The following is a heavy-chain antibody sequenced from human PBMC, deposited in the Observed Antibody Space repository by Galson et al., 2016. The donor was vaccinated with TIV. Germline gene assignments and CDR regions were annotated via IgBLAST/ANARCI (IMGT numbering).Heavy chain of an antibody. Sequence: QSGAEVKKPGESLKISCKASGYRFTNHWIGWVRQMPGKGLEWMGVIYPGDSDTRYSPSFQGQVTISADKSSSTAHLQWSSLSGDDTAVYYCAREGRGRDGFNFFEQWGQGTLVTVSS. D-gene: IGHD5-24*01. V-gene: IGHV5-51*01. CDR3: AREGRGRDGFNFFEQ. CDR1: GYRFTNHW. CDR2: IYPGDSDT. J-gene: IGHJ4*02.